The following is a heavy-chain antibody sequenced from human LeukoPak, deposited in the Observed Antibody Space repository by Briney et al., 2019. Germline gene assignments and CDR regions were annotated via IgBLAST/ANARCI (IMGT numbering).Heavy chain of an antibody. CDR3: ARGIYCSSTSCQGEFDY. Sequence: PSETLSLTCTVSGVSISSYYWSWIRQPAGKGLEWIGRIYTSGSTNYNPSLKSRVTMSVDTSKNQFSLKLSSVTAADTAVYYCARGIYCSSTSCQGEFDYWGQGTLVTVSS. CDR2: IYTSGST. J-gene: IGHJ4*02. D-gene: IGHD2-2*01. CDR1: GVSISSYY. V-gene: IGHV4-4*07.